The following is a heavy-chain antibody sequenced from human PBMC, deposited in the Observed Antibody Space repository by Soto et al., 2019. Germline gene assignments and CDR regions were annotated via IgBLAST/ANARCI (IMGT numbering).Heavy chain of an antibody. CDR1: GFTFSSYA. CDR3: AKDSDFWSGYYSALDY. V-gene: IGHV3-23*01. Sequence: GGSLRLSCAASGFTFSSYAMIWVRQAPGKGLGWVSGISGTGGSTYYADSVKGRFTISRDNSKNTLYLQMNSLRAEDTAVYYCAKDSDFWSGYYSALDYWGQGTLVTVSS. D-gene: IGHD3-3*01. J-gene: IGHJ4*02. CDR2: ISGTGGST.